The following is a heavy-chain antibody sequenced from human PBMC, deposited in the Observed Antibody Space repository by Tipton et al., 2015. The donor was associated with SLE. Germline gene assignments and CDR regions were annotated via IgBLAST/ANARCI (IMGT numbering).Heavy chain of an antibody. CDR1: GGSISSHY. J-gene: IGHJ4*02. CDR3: ASIEYSSSSGRGY. CDR2: IYYSGST. V-gene: IGHV4-59*11. D-gene: IGHD6-6*01. Sequence: TLSLTCTVSGGSISSHYWSWIRQPPGKGLECIGYIYYSGSTNYNPSLKSRVTISVDTSKNQFSLKLSSVTAADTAVYYCASIEYSSSSGRGYWGQGTLVTVSS.